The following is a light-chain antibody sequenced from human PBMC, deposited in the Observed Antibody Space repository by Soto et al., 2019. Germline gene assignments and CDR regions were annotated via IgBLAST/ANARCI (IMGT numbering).Light chain of an antibody. CDR1: NIGSKN. CDR2: RDR. CDR3: QVWDNYTWV. J-gene: IGLJ3*02. V-gene: IGLV3-9*01. Sequence: SSELTQPLSVSVALGQAASIACGGNNIGSKNVHWYQQKPGQAPTLVIYRDRNRPSGIPERFSGSNSGNTATLTISRAQAGDEADYYCQVWDNYTWVFGGGTKLTVL.